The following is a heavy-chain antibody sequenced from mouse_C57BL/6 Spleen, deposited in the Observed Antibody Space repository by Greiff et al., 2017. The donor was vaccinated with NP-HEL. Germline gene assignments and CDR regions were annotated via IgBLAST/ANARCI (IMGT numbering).Heavy chain of an antibody. CDR2: INPSSGYT. J-gene: IGHJ4*01. D-gene: IGHD2-5*01. Sequence: VQLQQSGAELARPGASVKMSCKASGYTFTSYTMHWVKQRPGQGLEWIGYINPSSGYTKYNQKFKDKATLTADKSSSTAYMQLSSLPSEDSAVYYCARYDYSKSMDYWGQGTSVTVSS. CDR3: ARYDYSKSMDY. V-gene: IGHV1-4*01. CDR1: GYTFTSYT.